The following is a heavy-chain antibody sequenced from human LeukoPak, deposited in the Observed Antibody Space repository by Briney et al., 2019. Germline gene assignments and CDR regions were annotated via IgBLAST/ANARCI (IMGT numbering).Heavy chain of an antibody. J-gene: IGHJ5*02. V-gene: IGHV4-59*01. CDR2: IYYSGST. D-gene: IGHD1-26*01. Sequence: PSETLSLTCTVSGGSISSYYWNWIRQPPGKGLEWIGYIYYSGSTNYNPSLKSRVTISVDTSKNQFSLKLSSVTAADTAVYYCARDVGATPGWFDPWGQGTLVTVPS. CDR1: GGSISSYY. CDR3: ARDVGATPGWFDP.